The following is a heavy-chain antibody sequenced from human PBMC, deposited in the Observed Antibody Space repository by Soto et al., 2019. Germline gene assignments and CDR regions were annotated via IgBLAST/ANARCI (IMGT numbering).Heavy chain of an antibody. CDR1: GFTFSSYS. J-gene: IGHJ5*02. D-gene: IGHD1-26*01. Sequence: EVQLVESGGGLVQPGGSLRLSCAASGFTFSSYSMNWVRQAPGKGLEWVSYISSSSSTIYYADSVKGRFTNSRDNAKNSLYLQMNRLRDEDTAVYYCAREGGSLNWFDPGGQGTLVTVSS. CDR3: AREGGSLNWFDP. CDR2: ISSSSSTI. V-gene: IGHV3-48*02.